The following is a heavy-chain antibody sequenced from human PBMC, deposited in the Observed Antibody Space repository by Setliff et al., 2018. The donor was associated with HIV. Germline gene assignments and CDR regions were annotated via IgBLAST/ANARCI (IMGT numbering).Heavy chain of an antibody. Sequence: PSETLSLTCTVSGYSISSGYYWGWIRQPPGKGLEWIGSIHQSGSTYYNSSLKSRVTMTTDTSTNTAYMELTDLRSDDTAVYYCARAAGGLVTNYWGQGTLVTVSS. CDR2: IHQSGST. CDR3: ARAAGGLVTNY. J-gene: IGHJ4*02. V-gene: IGHV4-38-2*02. D-gene: IGHD3-9*01. CDR1: GYSISSGYY.